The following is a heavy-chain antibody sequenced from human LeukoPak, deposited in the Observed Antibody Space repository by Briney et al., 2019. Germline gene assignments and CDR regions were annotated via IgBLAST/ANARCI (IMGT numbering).Heavy chain of an antibody. J-gene: IGHJ5*02. CDR1: GYTFTGYY. Sequence: ASVKVSCKASGYTFTGYYMYWVRQAPGQGLEWMGWINPNSGGTNYAQKFQGRVTMTRDTSISTAYMELSRLRSDDTAVYYCARGPLGSSWYGWFDPWGQGTLVTVSS. CDR3: ARGPLGSSWYGWFDP. V-gene: IGHV1-2*02. CDR2: INPNSGGT. D-gene: IGHD6-13*01.